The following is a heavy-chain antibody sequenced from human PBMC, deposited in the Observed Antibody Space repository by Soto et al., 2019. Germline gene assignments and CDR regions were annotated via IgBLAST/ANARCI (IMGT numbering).Heavy chain of an antibody. D-gene: IGHD5-12*01. Sequence: PGESLKISCAASGFTFSSYAMHWVRQAPGKGLEWVAVISYDGSNKYYADSVKGRFTISRDNSKNTLYLQMNSLRAEDTAVYYCARSPYSGYAYNWFDPWGQGTLVTVSS. V-gene: IGHV3-30-3*01. CDR3: ARSPYSGYAYNWFDP. CDR1: GFTFSSYA. J-gene: IGHJ5*02. CDR2: ISYDGSNK.